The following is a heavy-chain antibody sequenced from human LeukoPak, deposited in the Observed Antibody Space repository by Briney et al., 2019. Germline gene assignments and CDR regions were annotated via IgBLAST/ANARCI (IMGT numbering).Heavy chain of an antibody. Sequence: SETLSLTCTVSGGSISSYYWSWIRQPPGKGLEWVGYIYYSGSTNYNPSLKSRVTISVDTSKNQFSLKLSSVTAADTAVYYCARVSPAALPYMDVWGKGTTVTVSS. CDR3: ARVSPAALPYMDV. V-gene: IGHV4-59*01. CDR2: IYYSGST. CDR1: GGSISSYY. J-gene: IGHJ6*03. D-gene: IGHD2-2*01.